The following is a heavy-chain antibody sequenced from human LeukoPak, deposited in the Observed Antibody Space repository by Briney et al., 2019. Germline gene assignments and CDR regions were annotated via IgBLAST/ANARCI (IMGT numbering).Heavy chain of an antibody. J-gene: IGHJ5*02. CDR3: AKTIVAAENNWFDP. CDR1: GFTFSSYG. V-gene: IGHV3-30*18. D-gene: IGHD6-13*01. CDR2: ISYDGSNK. Sequence: GRSLRLSCAASGFTFSSYGMHWVRQAPGKGLEWVAVISYDGSNKYYADSVKGRFTISRDNSKNTLYLQMNSLRAEDTALYYCAKTIVAAENNWFDPWGQGTLVTVSS.